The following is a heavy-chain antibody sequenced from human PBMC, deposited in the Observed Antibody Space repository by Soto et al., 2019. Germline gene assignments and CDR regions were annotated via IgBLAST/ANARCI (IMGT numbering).Heavy chain of an antibody. CDR3: ARERSSSWYGGSYYFDD. V-gene: IGHV4-39*02. CDR2: IYYSGST. D-gene: IGHD6-13*01. CDR1: GASISSSSSY. J-gene: IGHJ4*02. Sequence: SEALSVTCTVSGASISSSSSYWGWIRKPPGKGLEWIGCIYYSGSTYYNPSLKSRVTISVDTSKNQFSLKLSSVTAADTAVYYCARERSSSWYGGSYYFDDWGQGTLVTVPS.